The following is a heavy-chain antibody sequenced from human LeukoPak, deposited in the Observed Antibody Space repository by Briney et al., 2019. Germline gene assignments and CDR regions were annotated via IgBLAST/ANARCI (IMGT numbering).Heavy chain of an antibody. Sequence: PSETLSLTCVVSGDSISSYYWNWIRQPPGKGLEWIGYIFYGGRTNYNPSLKSRVAISVDTSKNQFSLKLSSVTAADTAVYYCASWISRNYQYFQHWGQGTLVTVSS. V-gene: IGHV4-59*01. J-gene: IGHJ1*01. CDR2: IFYGGRT. CDR3: ASWISRNYQYFQH. D-gene: IGHD1-7*01. CDR1: GDSISSYY.